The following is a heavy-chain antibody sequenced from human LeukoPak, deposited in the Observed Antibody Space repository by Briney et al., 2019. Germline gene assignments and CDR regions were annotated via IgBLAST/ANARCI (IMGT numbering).Heavy chain of an antibody. J-gene: IGHJ4*02. CDR1: GFTFSSHS. CDR3: AGSDYDSSGYYFHY. D-gene: IGHD3-22*01. Sequence: PGGSLRLSCVASGFTFSSHSLNWVRQAPGKGLEWVSYISSSGSTIYYADSVKGRFTISRDNAKNSLYLQMNSLRAEDTAVYYCAGSDYDSSGYYFHYWGQGTLVTVSS. CDR2: ISSSGSTI. V-gene: IGHV3-48*03.